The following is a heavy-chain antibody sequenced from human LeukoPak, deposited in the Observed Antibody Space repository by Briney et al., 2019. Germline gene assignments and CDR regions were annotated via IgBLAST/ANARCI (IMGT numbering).Heavy chain of an antibody. Sequence: PSETLSLTCAVYGGSFSGYYWSWIRQPPGKGLEWIGEINHSGSTNYNPSLKSRVTISVDTSKNQFSLKLSSVTAADTAVYYCARDRRPSAKYVYYSMHVWGQGTTVTVSS. CDR2: INHSGST. CDR3: ARDRRPSAKYVYYSMHV. D-gene: IGHD1-26*01. J-gene: IGHJ6*02. V-gene: IGHV4-34*01. CDR1: GGSFSGYY.